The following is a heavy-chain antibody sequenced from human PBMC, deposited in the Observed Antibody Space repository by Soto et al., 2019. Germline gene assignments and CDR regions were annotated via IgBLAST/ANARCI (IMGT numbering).Heavy chain of an antibody. D-gene: IGHD1-26*01. Sequence: PSETLSLTCAVFGDSISNSNWWTWVRQPPGKGLDWIGEIFHSGSTNYNSSLMGRVTISVDKANNQFSLKLSSVTAADTAVYYCAHRPIVGAAIWGQGTLVTVSS. J-gene: IGHJ4*02. CDR3: AHRPIVGAAI. V-gene: IGHV4-4*02. CDR1: GDSISNSNW. CDR2: IFHSGST.